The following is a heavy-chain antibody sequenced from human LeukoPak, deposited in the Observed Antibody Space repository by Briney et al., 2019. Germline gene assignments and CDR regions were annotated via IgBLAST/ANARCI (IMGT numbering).Heavy chain of an antibody. CDR3: ARVGDLFGAHRVRGLPPDYYYMDV. Sequence: PSETLSLTCALSGGSITDYFYNWVRQSPGKRLEWIGEINHSGSNTYNPSLRSRVIISGDTPKNQFSLRLTSVTAPDTGVYYCARVGDLFGAHRVRGLPPDYYYMDVWGKGTMVTVSS. CDR1: GGSITDYF. D-gene: IGHD3-10*01. CDR2: INHSGSN. V-gene: IGHV4-34*01. J-gene: IGHJ6*03.